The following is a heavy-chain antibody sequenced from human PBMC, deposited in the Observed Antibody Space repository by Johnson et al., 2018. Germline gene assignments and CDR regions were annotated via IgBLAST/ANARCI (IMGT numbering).Heavy chain of an antibody. CDR2: ISGSGGGT. V-gene: IGHV3-23*04. Sequence: VQLVESGGGVVQPGRSXRLSCAASGFTFSSYAMSWVRQAPGKGLEWVSAISGSGGGTFYADSVKGRFTISRDNSKNTLYLQMNSLRAEDTAVYYCARDPYFDTGYYYYYMDGWGKGTTVTVSS. J-gene: IGHJ6*03. CDR1: GFTFSSYA. CDR3: ARDPYFDTGYYYYYMDG. D-gene: IGHD3-9*01.